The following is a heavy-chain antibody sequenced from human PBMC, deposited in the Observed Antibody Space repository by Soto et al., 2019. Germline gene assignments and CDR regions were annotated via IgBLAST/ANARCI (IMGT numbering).Heavy chain of an antibody. Sequence: QVQLQESGPGLVKPSETLSLTCTVSGGSVSSGSYYWSWIRQPPGKGLEWIGYIYYSGSTNYNPSLKRRVTISVDTSKTQFSLTLSSVTAADTAVDYCARESASPGGNSFDPWGQGTLVTVSS. J-gene: IGHJ5*02. CDR1: GGSVSSGSYY. D-gene: IGHD3-16*01. CDR3: ARESASPGGNSFDP. V-gene: IGHV4-61*01. CDR2: IYYSGST.